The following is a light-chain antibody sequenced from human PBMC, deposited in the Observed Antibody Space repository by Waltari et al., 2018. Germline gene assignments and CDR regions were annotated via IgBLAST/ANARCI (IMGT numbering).Light chain of an antibody. CDR3: HQYDDWPRG. V-gene: IGKV3-15*01. Sequence: EIVMTQSPATLSVSPGDRVTLSCRASQSVANNLGWYQVKPGQAPRLLIYGASTRATGVPARFSGSGSGTEFTLTISSLQSEDFAVYYCHQYDDWPRGFGQGTMVEVK. J-gene: IGKJ1*01. CDR2: GAS. CDR1: QSVANN.